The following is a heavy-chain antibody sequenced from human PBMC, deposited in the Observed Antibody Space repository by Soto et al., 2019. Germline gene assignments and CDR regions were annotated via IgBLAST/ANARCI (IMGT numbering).Heavy chain of an antibody. J-gene: IGHJ6*02. CDR3: ARVRGDIVVVPAATPYSYYGMDV. CDR2: ISAYNGNT. D-gene: IGHD2-2*01. Sequence: QVQLVQSGAEVKKPGASVKVSCKASGYTFTSYGISWVRQAPGQGLEWMGWISAYNGNTNYAQKLQGRVTMTTDTSTSTASMELRSLRSDDTAVYYCARVRGDIVVVPAATPYSYYGMDVWGQGTTVTV. V-gene: IGHV1-18*01. CDR1: GYTFTSYG.